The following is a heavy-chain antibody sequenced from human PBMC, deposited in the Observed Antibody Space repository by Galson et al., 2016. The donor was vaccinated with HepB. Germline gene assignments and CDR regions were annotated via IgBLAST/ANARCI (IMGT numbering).Heavy chain of an antibody. CDR3: AKRHEYCPPVGCSVDY. CDR1: GFTFSQRG. Sequence: SLRLSCAASGFTFSQRGMHWVRQAPGKGLEWVAADSMDGRRKFYADSVKGRFTISRDNSNNILFLQMSSLRADDTAVYFCAKRHEYCPPVGCSVDYWGQGTLVSVSS. J-gene: IGHJ4*02. CDR2: DSMDGRRK. D-gene: IGHD2/OR15-2a*01. V-gene: IGHV3-30*18.